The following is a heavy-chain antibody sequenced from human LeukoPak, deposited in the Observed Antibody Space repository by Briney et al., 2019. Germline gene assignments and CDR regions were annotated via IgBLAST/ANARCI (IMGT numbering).Heavy chain of an antibody. J-gene: IGHJ6*02. CDR3: AKASYGDYHPGSYYYYGMDV. CDR1: GFTFSSYA. V-gene: IGHV3-23*01. CDR2: ISGSGGST. Sequence: GGSLRLSCAASGFTFSSYAMSWVRQAPGKGLEWVSAISGSGGSTYYADSVKGRFTISRDNSKNTLYLQMNSLRAEDTAVYYCAKASYGDYHPGSYYYYGMDVWGQGTTVTVSS. D-gene: IGHD4-17*01.